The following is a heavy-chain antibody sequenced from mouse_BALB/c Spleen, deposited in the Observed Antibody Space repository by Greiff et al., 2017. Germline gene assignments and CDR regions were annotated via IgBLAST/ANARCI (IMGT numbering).Heavy chain of an antibody. D-gene: IGHD1-1*01. CDR3: ARSGLLLRVGGFDY. V-gene: IGHV2-9*02. CDR1: GFSLTSYG. Sequence: VQLVESGPGLVAPSQSLSITCTVSGFSLTSYGVHWVRQPPGKGLEWLGVIWAGGSTNYNSALMSRLSISKDNSKSQVFLKMNSLQTDDTAMYYCARSGLLLRVGGFDYWGQGTTLTVSS. J-gene: IGHJ2*01. CDR2: IWAGGST.